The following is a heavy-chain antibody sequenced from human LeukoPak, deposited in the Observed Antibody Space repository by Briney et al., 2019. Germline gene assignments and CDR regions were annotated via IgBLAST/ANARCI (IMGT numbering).Heavy chain of an antibody. CDR2: ISSSSGTI. J-gene: IGHJ6*03. CDR1: GFTLSAYS. Sequence: GGSLRLSCAASGFTLSAYSMNWVRQAPGKGLEWVSYISSSSGTIYYADSVKGRVTISRDNVENSLHLQMNSLRVEDTAVYYCAREFEVPAAAPDYYYYYYMDVWGKGTTVTVSS. D-gene: IGHD2-2*01. CDR3: AREFEVPAAAPDYYYYYYMDV. V-gene: IGHV3-48*04.